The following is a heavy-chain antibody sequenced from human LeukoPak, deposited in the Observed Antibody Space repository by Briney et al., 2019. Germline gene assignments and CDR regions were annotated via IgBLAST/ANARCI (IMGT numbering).Heavy chain of an antibody. V-gene: IGHV4-38-2*02. CDR1: GYSISSGYY. J-gene: IGHJ4*02. CDR3: ARGKYSYAYFGAYYFDY. Sequence: SETLSLTCTVSGYSISSGYYWGWIRQPPGKGLEWIGSIYHSGSTYYNPSLKSRVTISLDTSKNQFSLKLSSVTAADTAVYYCARGKYSYAYFGAYYFDYWGQGTLVTVSS. CDR2: IYHSGST. D-gene: IGHD5-18*01.